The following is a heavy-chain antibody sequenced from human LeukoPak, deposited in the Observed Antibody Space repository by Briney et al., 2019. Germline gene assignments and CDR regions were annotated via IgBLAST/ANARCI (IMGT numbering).Heavy chain of an antibody. Sequence: PGRSLRLSCVASGFPFSSYWMTWVRQAPGKGLEWVANIKQDGSKKSYVDSVKGRFTISRDNAKNSLYLQMNSLRAEDTAIYYCTRVGYIDEGIDYWGQGTLVTVSP. CDR3: TRVGYIDEGIDY. J-gene: IGHJ4*02. CDR2: IKQDGSKK. CDR1: GFPFSSYW. V-gene: IGHV3-7*04. D-gene: IGHD5-24*01.